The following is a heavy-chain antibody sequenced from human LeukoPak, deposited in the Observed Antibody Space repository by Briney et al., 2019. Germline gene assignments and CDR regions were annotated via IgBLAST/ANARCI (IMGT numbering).Heavy chain of an antibody. CDR1: GFTFSSYG. D-gene: IGHD2-2*01. Sequence: PGGSLRLSCAASGFTFSSYGMHWVRQAPGKGLEWVAVISYDGSNKYYADSVKGRFTISRDNSKNTLYLQMNSLRAEDTAVYYCAKDLGGYCSSTSCYGGYFDYWGQGTLVTVSS. CDR2: ISYDGSNK. J-gene: IGHJ4*02. V-gene: IGHV3-30*18. CDR3: AKDLGGYCSSTSCYGGYFDY.